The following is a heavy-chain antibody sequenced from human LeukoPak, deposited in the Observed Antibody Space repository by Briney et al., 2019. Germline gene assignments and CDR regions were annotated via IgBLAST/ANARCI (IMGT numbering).Heavy chain of an antibody. CDR1: GFTFSSYE. D-gene: IGHD3-9*01. V-gene: IGHV3-48*03. Sequence: GGSLRLSCAASGFTFSSYEMNWVRQAPGKGLEWVSYISSSGSTIYYADSVKGRFTISRDNAKNSLYLQMNSLRAEDTAVYYCARGGILTGYYPYYWGQGTLVTVSS. CDR3: ARGGILTGYYPYY. J-gene: IGHJ4*02. CDR2: ISSSGSTI.